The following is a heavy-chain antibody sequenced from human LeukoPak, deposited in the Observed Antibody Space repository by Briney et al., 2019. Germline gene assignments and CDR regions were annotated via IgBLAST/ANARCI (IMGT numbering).Heavy chain of an antibody. CDR2: IRSQDFGGTT. CDR3: TRVQVYSSRWSQIFDY. Sequence: GGSLRLSCPASGFTFGDYAMSWVRQAPGKGLEWVGFIRSQDFGGTTEYAASVKGRFSIPRGDSKSIAYLQMNSLKIEDTAVYYCTRVQVYSSRWSQIFDYWGQGTLVTVFS. CDR1: GFTFGDYA. D-gene: IGHD6-13*01. J-gene: IGHJ4*02. V-gene: IGHV3-49*04.